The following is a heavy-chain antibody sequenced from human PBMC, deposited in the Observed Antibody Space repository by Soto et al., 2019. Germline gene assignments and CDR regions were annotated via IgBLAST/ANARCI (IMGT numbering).Heavy chain of an antibody. Sequence: GGSLRLSCAASGFTVSGNYLTWVRQAPGKGLKWVSVLYPNGRAYYADSVKGRFTISTDNSQNSVYLQMNTLRAEDTAMYYCARGLGREYEDNRNYFHLDYWGRGTLVTVSS. CDR1: GFTVSGNY. J-gene: IGHJ4*02. CDR3: ARGLGREYEDNRNYFHLDY. CDR2: LYPNGRA. V-gene: IGHV3-53*01. D-gene: IGHD1-20*01.